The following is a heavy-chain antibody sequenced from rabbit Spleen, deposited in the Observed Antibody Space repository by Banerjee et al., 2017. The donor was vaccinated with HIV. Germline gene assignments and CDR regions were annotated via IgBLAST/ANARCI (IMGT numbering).Heavy chain of an antibody. CDR1: GFSFSSGYY. V-gene: IGHV1S40*01. Sequence: QSLEESGGDLVKPGASLTLTGTASGFSFSSGYYMCWVRQAPGKGLQWIACIVGGSSANTYYASWAKGRFTVSKTSSTTVTLQMTSLTAADTATYFCASAYSDIYFNLWGQGTLVTVS. D-gene: IGHD6-1*01. CDR3: ASAYSDIYFNL. J-gene: IGHJ4*01. CDR2: IVGGSSANT.